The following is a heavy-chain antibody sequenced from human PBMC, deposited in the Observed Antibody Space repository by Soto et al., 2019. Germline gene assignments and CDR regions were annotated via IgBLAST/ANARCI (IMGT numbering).Heavy chain of an antibody. J-gene: IGHJ6*03. Sequence: GGSLRLSCAASGFTFSSYGMHWVRQAPGKGLEWVGRSRNKAKSYTTEYAASVKGRFTISRDDSKNSLYLQMNSLKTEDTAVYFCARLLGGAYYYYMDVWGKGTTVTVSS. CDR3: ARLLGGAYYYYMDV. CDR1: GFTFSSYG. V-gene: IGHV3-72*01. CDR2: SRNKAKSYTT. D-gene: IGHD7-27*01.